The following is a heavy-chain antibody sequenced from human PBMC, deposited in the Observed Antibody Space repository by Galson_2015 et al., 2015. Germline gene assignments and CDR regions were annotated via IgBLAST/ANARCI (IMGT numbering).Heavy chain of an antibody. CDR2: IYTSGST. CDR1: GGSISSGSYY. J-gene: IGHJ6*02. V-gene: IGHV4-61*02. CDR3: ARDGAELYYDFTEGEVAGAIPGMDV. D-gene: IGHD3-3*01. Sequence: TLSLTCTVSGGSISSGSYYWSWIRQPAGKGLEWIGRIYTSGSTNYNPSLKSRVTISVDTSKNQFSLKLSSVTAADTAVYYCARDGAELYYDFTEGEVAGAIPGMDVWGQGTTVTVSS.